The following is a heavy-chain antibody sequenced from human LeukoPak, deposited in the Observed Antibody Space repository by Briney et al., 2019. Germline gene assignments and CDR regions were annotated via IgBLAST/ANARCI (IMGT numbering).Heavy chain of an antibody. CDR2: ISWNSGSI. J-gene: IGHJ4*02. Sequence: RTGGSLRLSCAASGFTFDDYAMHWVRQAPGKGLEWVSGISWNSGSIGYADSVKGRFTISRDNAKNSLYLQMNSLRAEDTALYYCAKGISYYDSSGYYLLDYWGQGTLVTVSS. CDR1: GFTFDDYA. CDR3: AKGISYYDSSGYYLLDY. D-gene: IGHD3-22*01. V-gene: IGHV3-9*01.